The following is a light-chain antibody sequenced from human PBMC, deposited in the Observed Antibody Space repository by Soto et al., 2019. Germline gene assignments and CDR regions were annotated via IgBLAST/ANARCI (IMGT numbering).Light chain of an antibody. V-gene: IGKV1-5*03. CDR1: QSISSW. CDR2: KAS. J-gene: IGKJ2*01. Sequence: DIQMTQSPSTLSASVGDRVTITCRASQSISSWLAWYQQKPGTAPMVVIYKASTVESGVPSRFSGSGSGTEFTLTISSLQPDDFATYYCQQYTTYPYTFGQGTKLEIK. CDR3: QQYTTYPYT.